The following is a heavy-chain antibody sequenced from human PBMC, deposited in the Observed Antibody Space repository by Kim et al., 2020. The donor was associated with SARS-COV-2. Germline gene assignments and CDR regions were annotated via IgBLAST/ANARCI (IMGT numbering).Heavy chain of an antibody. CDR3: AKVLGDNWALDY. D-gene: IGHD1-20*01. CDR2: ISVSGGST. V-gene: IGHV3-23*01. J-gene: IGHJ4*02. Sequence: GGSLRLSCAASGFTFNSYAMSWVRQAPGKGLEWVSRISVSGGSTYYADSVKGRFTISRDNSKNTLYLQMNSLRAEDTAVYYCAKVLGDNWALDYWGQGTLGTVSS. CDR1: GFTFNSYA.